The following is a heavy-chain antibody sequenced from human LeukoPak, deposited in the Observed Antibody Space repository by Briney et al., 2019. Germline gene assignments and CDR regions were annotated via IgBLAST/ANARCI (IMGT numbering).Heavy chain of an antibody. CDR1: GYTFTGYY. V-gene: IGHV1-2*02. CDR3: ARACSSTSCYTAWFDP. Sequence: GASVKVSCKASGYTFTGYYMHWVRQAPGQGLEWMGWINPNSGGTNYAQKFQGRVTMTRDTSISTAYMELSRLRSDDTAVYYCARACSSTSCYTAWFDPWGQGTLVTVSS. J-gene: IGHJ5*02. D-gene: IGHD2-2*02. CDR2: INPNSGGT.